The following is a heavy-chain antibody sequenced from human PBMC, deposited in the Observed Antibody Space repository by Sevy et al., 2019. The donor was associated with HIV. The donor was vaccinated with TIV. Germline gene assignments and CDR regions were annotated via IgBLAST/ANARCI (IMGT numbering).Heavy chain of an antibody. CDR3: AKDSWSVTPDRSREIDY. V-gene: IGHV3-23*01. CDR2: ISGSGGST. D-gene: IGHD6-13*01. CDR1: GFTFSSYA. Sequence: HGGSLRLSCAASGFTFSSYAMSWVRQAPGKGLEWVSAISGSGGSTYYADSVKGRCTISRDNSKNTLYLQMNSLRAEDTAVYYWAKDSWSVTPDRSREIDYWGQGTLVTVSS. J-gene: IGHJ4*02.